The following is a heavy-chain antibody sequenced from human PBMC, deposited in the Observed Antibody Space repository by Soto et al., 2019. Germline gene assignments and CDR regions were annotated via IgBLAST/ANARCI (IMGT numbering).Heavy chain of an antibody. Sequence: EVQLLESGGGLVQSGGSPRLSCAASGFTFSSYVMSWVRQAPGKGLEWVSSISGSGGSTYYADSVKGRFTISRDNSKNTGYLQMNVLRAEETAVYYWGKNVGDRSRQGWGGLDYWGQGTLVTVSS. CDR3: GKNVGDRSRQGWGGLDY. CDR1: GFTFSSYV. J-gene: IGHJ4*02. D-gene: IGHD6-13*01. V-gene: IGHV3-23*01. CDR2: ISGSGGST.